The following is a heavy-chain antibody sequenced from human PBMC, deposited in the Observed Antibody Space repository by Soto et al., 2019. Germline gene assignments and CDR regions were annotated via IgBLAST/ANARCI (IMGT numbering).Heavy chain of an antibody. Sequence: EVQLVESGGGLVQPGRSLRLSCEASGFTFDDYAMHWVRQAPGKGLEGISGISWNSGSIGYADSVKGRFTISRDNAKNSLYLQMNSLRAEDTALYYCAKGGYDFWSGHTNNWFDPWGQGTLVTVSS. V-gene: IGHV3-9*01. D-gene: IGHD3-3*01. J-gene: IGHJ5*02. CDR3: AKGGYDFWSGHTNNWFDP. CDR1: GFTFDDYA. CDR2: ISWNSGSI.